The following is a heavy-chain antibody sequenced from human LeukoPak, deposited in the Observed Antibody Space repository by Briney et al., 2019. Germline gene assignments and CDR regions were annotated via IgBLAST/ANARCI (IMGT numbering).Heavy chain of an antibody. CDR1: GGSFSGYY. Sequence: TSETLSLTCAVYGGSFSGYYWSWIRQPPGKGLEWIGEINHSGSTNYNPSLKSRVTISVDTSKNQFSLKLSSVTAADTAVYYCARDAAKAQLAYFDYWGQGTLVTVSS. V-gene: IGHV4-34*01. J-gene: IGHJ4*02. D-gene: IGHD6-13*01. CDR3: ARDAAKAQLAYFDY. CDR2: INHSGST.